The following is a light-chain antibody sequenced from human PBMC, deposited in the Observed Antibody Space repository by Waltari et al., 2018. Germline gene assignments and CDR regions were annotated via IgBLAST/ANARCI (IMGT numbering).Light chain of an antibody. Sequence: RASHSVSSHLAWYQQKPGQAPRLLIYDASNRATGIPARFSGSGSGTDFTLTISSLEPEDFAVYYCQQRSNWPITFGQGTRLEIK. CDR2: DAS. J-gene: IGKJ5*01. CDR3: QQRSNWPIT. CDR1: HSVSSH. V-gene: IGKV3-11*01.